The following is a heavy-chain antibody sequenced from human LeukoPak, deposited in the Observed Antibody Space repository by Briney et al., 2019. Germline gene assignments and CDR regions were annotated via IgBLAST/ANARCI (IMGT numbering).Heavy chain of an antibody. D-gene: IGHD6-19*01. J-gene: IGHJ5*02. Sequence: ASVKLSCKASGYPFTKFYMHWVRQAPVHGLEWMGLMSPNGDSTLYSQKFQGRVTMTRDTSTSTDYMELSSLRSEDTAVYYCARDNSDTVKGECSGACYWWFDPWGQGTLVTVSS. CDR2: MSPNGDST. CDR3: ARDNSDTVKGECSGACYWWFDP. CDR1: GYPFTKFY. V-gene: IGHV1-46*01.